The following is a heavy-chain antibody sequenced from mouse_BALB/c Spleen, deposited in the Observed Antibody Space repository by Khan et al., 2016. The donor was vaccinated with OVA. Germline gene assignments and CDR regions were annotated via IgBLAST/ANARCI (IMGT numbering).Heavy chain of an antibody. CDR2: IWGDGST. J-gene: IGHJ3*01. CDR3: AIMYEGYGSFTY. V-gene: IGHV2-3*01. D-gene: IGHD1-2*01. Sequence: VQLQESGPGLVAPSQSLSITCTVSGLSLTNYGISWIRQPPGKGLEWLGVIWGDGSTNYHSAPISRLSINKDNSKSQVFLKLNSLQTDDTATYXSAIMYEGYGSFTYWGLGMLVTVSP. CDR1: GLSLTNYG.